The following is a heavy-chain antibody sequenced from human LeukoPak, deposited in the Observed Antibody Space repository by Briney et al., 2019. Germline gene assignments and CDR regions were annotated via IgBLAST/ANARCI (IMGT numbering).Heavy chain of an antibody. CDR1: GYTFTSYG. CDR3: ARQAGNPPLTDEAVDY. V-gene: IGHV1-18*01. Sequence: ASVKVSCKASGYTFTSYGISWVRQAPGQGLEWMGWISAYNGNTNYAQKLQGRVTMTTDTSTSTAYMELRSLRSEDTAVYYCARQAGNPPLTDEAVDYWGQGTLVTVSS. D-gene: IGHD1-1*01. CDR2: ISAYNGNT. J-gene: IGHJ4*02.